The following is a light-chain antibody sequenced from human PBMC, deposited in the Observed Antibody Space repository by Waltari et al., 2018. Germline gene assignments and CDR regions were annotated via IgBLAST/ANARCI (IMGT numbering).Light chain of an antibody. CDR3: QLRTNWPPMYT. J-gene: IGKJ2*01. V-gene: IGKV3-11*01. CDR1: QSVSSY. CDR2: DAS. Sequence: EIVFTPSPATLSLSPGERATLSCRASQSVSSYLGWYQQKPGQAPRLLIYDASKRATGIPARFSGSGSGTDFTLTISSLEPEDFALYYCQLRTNWPPMYTFGQGTKLEIK.